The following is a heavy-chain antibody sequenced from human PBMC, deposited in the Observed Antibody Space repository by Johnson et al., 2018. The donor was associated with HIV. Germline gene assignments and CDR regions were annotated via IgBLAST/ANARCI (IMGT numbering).Heavy chain of an antibody. CDR2: INWNGGST. Sequence: VQLVESGGGVVRPGGSLRLSCAASGFTFDDYGMSWVRQAPGKGLEWVSGINWNGGSTGYADSVKGRFNISSDNAKNSLYLQMNSLRAEDTALYYCASWLRLMSRTTGAFDIWGQGTMVTVSS. CDR3: ASWLRLMSRTTGAFDI. J-gene: IGHJ3*02. CDR1: GFTFDDYG. V-gene: IGHV3-20*04. D-gene: IGHD5/OR15-5a*01.